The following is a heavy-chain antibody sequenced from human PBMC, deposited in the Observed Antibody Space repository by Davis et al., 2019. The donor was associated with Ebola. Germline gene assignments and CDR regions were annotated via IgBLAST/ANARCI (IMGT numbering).Heavy chain of an antibody. CDR2: ISSSGSTI. Sequence: GESLKISCAASGFTFSDYYMSWIRQAPGKGLEWVSYISSSGSTIYYADSVKGRFTISRDNAKNSLYLQMNSLRAEDTAVYYCATRDGLRGSMDWSVFDYWGQGTLVTVSS. D-gene: IGHD3/OR15-3a*01. CDR1: GFTFSDYY. CDR3: ATRDGLRGSMDWSVFDY. V-gene: IGHV3-11*01. J-gene: IGHJ4*02.